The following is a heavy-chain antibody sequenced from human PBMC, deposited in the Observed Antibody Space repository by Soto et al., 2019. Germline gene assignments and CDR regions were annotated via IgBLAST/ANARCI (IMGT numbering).Heavy chain of an antibody. CDR3: TITMRAFDY. D-gene: IGHD3-22*01. Sequence: SETLSLTCAVSGYAISNGYYWGWVRQPPGKGLEWIGDSHQSGITHHSPSLKGRVITSMVTSKNQFSLDLISVTAADTAMYYCTITMRAFDYWGQGTLVTVSS. V-gene: IGHV4-38-2*01. J-gene: IGHJ4*02. CDR2: SHQSGIT. CDR1: GYAISNGYY.